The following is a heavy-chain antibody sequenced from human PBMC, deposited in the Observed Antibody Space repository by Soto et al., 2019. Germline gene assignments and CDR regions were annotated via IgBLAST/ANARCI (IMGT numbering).Heavy chain of an antibody. CDR2: IYYSGST. J-gene: IGHJ4*02. CDR1: GGSISSGGYY. Sequence: SETLSLTCTVSGGSISSGGYYWSWIRQHPGKGLEWIGYIYYSGSTYYNPSLKSRVTMSVDTSKNQFSLKLSSVTAADTAVYYCARENGSGSYYTDYWGQGTLVTVSS. D-gene: IGHD3-10*01. V-gene: IGHV4-31*03. CDR3: ARENGSGSYYTDY.